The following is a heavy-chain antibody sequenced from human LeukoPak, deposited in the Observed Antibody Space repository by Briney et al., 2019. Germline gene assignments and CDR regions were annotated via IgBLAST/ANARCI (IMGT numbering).Heavy chain of an antibody. V-gene: IGHV1-46*01. CDR2: INPSGGST. CDR1: GYTFTSYY. Sequence: ASVKVSCKASGYTFTSYYMHWVRQAPGQGLEWMGIINPSGGSTSYAQKFQGRVTMTTDTSTSTAYMELRSLRSDDTAVYYCARDLLLGYCSGGSCYDQIYYYGMDVWGQGTTVTVSS. J-gene: IGHJ6*02. D-gene: IGHD2-15*01. CDR3: ARDLLLGYCSGGSCYDQIYYYGMDV.